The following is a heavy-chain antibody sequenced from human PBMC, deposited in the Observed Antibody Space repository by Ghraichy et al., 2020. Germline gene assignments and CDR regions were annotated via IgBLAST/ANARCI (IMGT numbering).Heavy chain of an antibody. V-gene: IGHV3-30*03. J-gene: IGHJ4*02. CDR1: GFTFSSYD. CDR3: ARKTSSGWNFFDY. Sequence: SLRLSCAASGFTFSSYDIHWVRQAPGKGLEWVALISYDGGNKYYADSVKGRFTISRDNSENTLYLQLNSLRAEDTAMYYCARKTSSGWNFFDYWGQGTLVTVSS. CDR2: ISYDGGNK. D-gene: IGHD6-19*01.